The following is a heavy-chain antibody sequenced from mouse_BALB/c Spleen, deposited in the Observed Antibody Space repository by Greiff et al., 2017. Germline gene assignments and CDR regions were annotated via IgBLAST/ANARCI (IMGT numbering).Heavy chain of an antibody. CDR2: IWAGGST. V-gene: IGHV2-9*02. J-gene: IGHJ2*01. Sequence: VKLMESGPGLVAPSQSLSITCTVSGFSLTSYGVHWVRQPPGKGLEWLGVIWAGGSTNYNSALMSRLSISKDNSKSQVFLKMNSLQTDDTAMYYCAREGIYYYGSSSYYFDYWGQGTTLTVSS. CDR3: AREGIYYYGSSSYYFDY. CDR1: GFSLTSYG. D-gene: IGHD1-1*01.